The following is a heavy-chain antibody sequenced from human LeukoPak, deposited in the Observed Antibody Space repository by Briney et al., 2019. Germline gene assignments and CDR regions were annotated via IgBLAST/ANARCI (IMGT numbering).Heavy chain of an antibody. J-gene: IGHJ4*02. CDR2: VSGSGYSK. CDR3: AKSRGGTTVTFRPSDY. V-gene: IGHV3-23*01. D-gene: IGHD4-17*01. CDR1: GFTFSSYA. Sequence: GGSLRLSCAASGFTFSSYAMSWVRQAPAKGLEGVSGVSGSGYSKYYADSVKGRSTISRDNPKNTLYLQMNSLRAENTAVYYCAKSRGGTTVTFRPSDYWGQGALVTVSS.